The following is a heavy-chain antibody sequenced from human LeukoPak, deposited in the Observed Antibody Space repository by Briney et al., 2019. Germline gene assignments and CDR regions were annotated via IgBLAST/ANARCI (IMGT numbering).Heavy chain of an antibody. J-gene: IGHJ4*02. CDR1: GFTFNSFA. CDR2: ISGSGGDT. V-gene: IGHV3-23*01. CDR3: AKDRSSYYFGSGSFAY. D-gene: IGHD3-10*01. Sequence: GGSLRLSCAASGFTFNSFAMSWVRPAPGKGLEWVSGISGSGGDTYYADSVKGRVTISRDNSKNTLNLQMNSLRAEDTAVYYCAKDRSSYYFGSGSFAYWGQGTLLTVSS.